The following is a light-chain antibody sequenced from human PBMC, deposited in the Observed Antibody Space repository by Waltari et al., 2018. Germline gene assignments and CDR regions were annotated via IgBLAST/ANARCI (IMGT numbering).Light chain of an antibody. Sequence: DIQMTQSSSSQSASVGDRVTLTCQASQDISNHLNWYQQKAGKAPNLLIYDASTLEAGVPSRFSGSGSGTAFTLTISSLQPEDIATYYCQQYDHPPYTFGQGTKLDI. CDR3: QQYDHPPYT. J-gene: IGKJ2*01. V-gene: IGKV1-33*01. CDR2: DAS. CDR1: QDISNH.